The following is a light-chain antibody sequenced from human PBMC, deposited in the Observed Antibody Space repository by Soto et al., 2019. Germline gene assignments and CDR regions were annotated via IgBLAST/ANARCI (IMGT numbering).Light chain of an antibody. CDR2: DAS. J-gene: IGKJ3*01. CDR3: QQSAT. CDR1: QDITDY. V-gene: IGKV1-33*01. Sequence: DIQMTQSPSSLSASVGDRVTITCQASQDITDYLNWYQQKPGKAPKLLIYDASNLETGVPSRFSGNGSGTDFTFTISSLQPEDIATYYCQQSATFGPGTKVDIK.